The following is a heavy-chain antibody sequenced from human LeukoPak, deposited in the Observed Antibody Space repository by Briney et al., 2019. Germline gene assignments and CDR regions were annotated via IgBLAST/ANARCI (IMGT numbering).Heavy chain of an antibody. J-gene: IGHJ4*02. D-gene: IGHD2-2*01. CDR2: ISSSSSYI. V-gene: IGHV3-21*01. Sequence: GGSLRLSCAASGFTFSSYSMNWDRQAPGKGLEWVSSISSSSSYIYYADSVKGRFTISRDNAKNSLYLQMNSLRAEDTAVYYCARDREDIVVVPAAMVDWGQGTLVTVSS. CDR3: ARDREDIVVVPAAMVD. CDR1: GFTFSSYS.